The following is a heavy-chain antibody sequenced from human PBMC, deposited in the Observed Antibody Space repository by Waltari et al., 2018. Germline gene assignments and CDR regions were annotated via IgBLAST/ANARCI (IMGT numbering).Heavy chain of an antibody. D-gene: IGHD6-13*01. CDR2: IRNKANNYAT. J-gene: IGHJ6*02. Sequence: EVQLVESGGALVQPGGSLKLSCAAAGFAFSGPTIHWVRQASGKGLEWVGRIRNKANNYATTYAEPVKGRFTISRDDSKNTAYLQMDRLKTEDTAVYYCSTTGGRGISYAMDVWGQGTTVTVSS. CDR3: STTGGRGISYAMDV. CDR1: GFAFSGPT. V-gene: IGHV3-73*02.